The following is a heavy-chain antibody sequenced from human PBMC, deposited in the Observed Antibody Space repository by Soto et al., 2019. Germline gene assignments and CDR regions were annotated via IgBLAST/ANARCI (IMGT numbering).Heavy chain of an antibody. CDR2: TRNSGGA. CDR3: ASHLVMAGTRGFDH. D-gene: IGHD6-19*01. V-gene: IGHV4-4*02. J-gene: IGHJ4*02. CDR1: SGSIFSSNW. Sequence: QVQLQESGPGLVKPSGTLSLTCAVSSGSIFSSNWWSWVRQPPGKGLEWIGETRNSGGANCNPSLQSRVTISVDRSKNHIFLELRSVTAADTAVYYCASHLVMAGTRGFDHWGLGTLVTVSS.